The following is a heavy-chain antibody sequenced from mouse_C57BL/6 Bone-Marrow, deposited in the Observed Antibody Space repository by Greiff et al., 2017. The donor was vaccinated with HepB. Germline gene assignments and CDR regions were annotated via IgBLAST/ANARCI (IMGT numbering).Heavy chain of an antibody. Sequence: LQESGPGLVKPSQSLSLTCSVTGYSITSGYYWNWIRQFPGNKLEWMGYISYDGSNNYNPSLKNRISITRDTSKNQFFLKLNSVTTEDTATYYCAREGYDAWYFDVWGTGTTVTVSS. D-gene: IGHD2-2*01. V-gene: IGHV3-6*01. CDR2: ISYDGSN. CDR3: AREGYDAWYFDV. J-gene: IGHJ1*03. CDR1: GYSITSGYY.